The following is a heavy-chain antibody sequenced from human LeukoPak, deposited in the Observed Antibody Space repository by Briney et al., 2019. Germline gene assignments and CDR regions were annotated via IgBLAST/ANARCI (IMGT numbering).Heavy chain of an antibody. CDR3: ARGPALSSGWNFDL. Sequence: ASVKVSCKASGYTSTSHGISWVRQAPGQGLEWMGWISAYNGNTNYAQKLQGRVTMTTDTPTSTAYMELRSLRSDDTAVYYCARGPALSSGWNFDLWGRGTLVTVSS. CDR1: GYTSTSHG. J-gene: IGHJ2*01. CDR2: ISAYNGNT. D-gene: IGHD3-22*01. V-gene: IGHV1-18*01.